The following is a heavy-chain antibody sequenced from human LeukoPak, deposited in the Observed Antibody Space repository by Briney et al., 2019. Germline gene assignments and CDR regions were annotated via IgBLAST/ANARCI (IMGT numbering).Heavy chain of an antibody. Sequence: GGSLRLSCAASGFTFSSYWMSWVRQAPGKGLGWVANIKQDGSEKYYVDSVKDRFTISRDNAKNSLYLQMNSLRAEDTAVYYCARDILAYCGGDCYSGGAFDIWGQGTMVTVSS. V-gene: IGHV3-7*01. CDR2: IKQDGSEK. D-gene: IGHD2-21*02. CDR3: ARDILAYCGGDCYSGGAFDI. J-gene: IGHJ3*02. CDR1: GFTFSSYW.